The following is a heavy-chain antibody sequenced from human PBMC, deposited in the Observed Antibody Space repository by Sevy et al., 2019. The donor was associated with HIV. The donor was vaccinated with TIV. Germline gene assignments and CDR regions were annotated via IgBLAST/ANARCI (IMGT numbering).Heavy chain of an antibody. CDR2: IRYDGSNK. Sequence: GGSLRLSCAASGFTFSSYGMHWVRQAPGKGLEWVAFIRYDGSNKYYADSVKGRFTISRDNSKNTLYLQMNGLRAEDTAVYYCAKAVAAGYFDYWGQGTLVTVSS. V-gene: IGHV3-30*02. J-gene: IGHJ4*02. CDR1: GFTFSSYG. CDR3: AKAVAAGYFDY. D-gene: IGHD6-13*01.